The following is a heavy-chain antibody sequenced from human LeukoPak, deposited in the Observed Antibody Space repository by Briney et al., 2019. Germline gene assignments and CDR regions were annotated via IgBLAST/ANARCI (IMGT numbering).Heavy chain of an antibody. V-gene: IGHV1-18*01. J-gene: IGHJ5*02. Sequence: GASVKVSCKASGYTFTSYGISWVRQAPGQGLEWMGWISAYNGNTNYAQKLQGRVTMTTDTSTSTAYMELRSLRSDDTAVYYCARARVDESCSGGSCYHDDLWGQGTLVTVSS. D-gene: IGHD2-15*01. CDR1: GYTFTSYG. CDR3: ARARVDESCSGGSCYHDDL. CDR2: ISAYNGNT.